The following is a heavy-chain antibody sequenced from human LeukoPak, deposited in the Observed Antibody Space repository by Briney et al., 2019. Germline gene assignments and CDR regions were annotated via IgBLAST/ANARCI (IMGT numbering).Heavy chain of an antibody. CDR3: ARVGPETAFDY. D-gene: IGHD1-14*01. CDR1: GFTLSSFS. J-gene: IGHJ4*02. CDR2: INYKRGPT. V-gene: IGHV3-64*02. Sequence: GGSLRLSCTASGFTLSSFSMHWVRQSPGRGLEYVSAINYKRGPTYYADSVKGRFTISRDNSKNTLYLQMASLRSEDMAVYYCARVGPETAFDYWGQGTLVTVSS.